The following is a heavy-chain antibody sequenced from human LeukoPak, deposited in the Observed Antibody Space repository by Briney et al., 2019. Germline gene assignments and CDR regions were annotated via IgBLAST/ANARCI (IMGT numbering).Heavy chain of an antibody. V-gene: IGHV4-59*01. CDR1: GGSISSYY. CDR2: IYYSGST. J-gene: IGHJ6*03. D-gene: IGHD2-15*01. Sequence: KASETLPLTCTVSGGSISSYYWSWLRQPPGKGLESIGYIYYSGSTNYNPSLKSRVTISVDTSKNQFSLKLSSVTAADTAVYYCARGVSGYCSGGSCSPLDYYYMDVWGEGTTVTVSS. CDR3: ARGVSGYCSGGSCSPLDYYYMDV.